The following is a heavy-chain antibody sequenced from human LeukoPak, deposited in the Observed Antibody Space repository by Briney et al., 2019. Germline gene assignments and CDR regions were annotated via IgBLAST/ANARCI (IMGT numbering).Heavy chain of an antibody. D-gene: IGHD2-2*01. V-gene: IGHV3-48*03. CDR3: VRRYCSSTSCTLDS. Sequence: AGGSLGLSCVASGFTFSSYEMNWVRQAPGKGLEWVSYISSSGRTIFYADSVKGRFTVSRDNAKNSLYLQMNSLRAEDTAVYYCVRRYCSSTSCTLDSWGQGTLVTVSS. J-gene: IGHJ4*02. CDR1: GFTFSSYE. CDR2: ISSSGRTI.